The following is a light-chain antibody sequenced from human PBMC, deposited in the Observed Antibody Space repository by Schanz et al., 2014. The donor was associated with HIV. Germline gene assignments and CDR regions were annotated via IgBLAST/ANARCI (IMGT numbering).Light chain of an antibody. CDR1: TSNIGAGYD. CDR3: QSHDSRLSAWV. Sequence: QSVLTQPPSLSGAPGQRVSLSCNGSTSNIGAGYDVHWYLQFPGTAPKLLIYDDNNRPSGVPDRFSGSKSGTSASLAITGLQAEDEADYYCQSHDSRLSAWVFGGGTKLTVL. CDR2: DDN. J-gene: IGLJ3*02. V-gene: IGLV1-40*01.